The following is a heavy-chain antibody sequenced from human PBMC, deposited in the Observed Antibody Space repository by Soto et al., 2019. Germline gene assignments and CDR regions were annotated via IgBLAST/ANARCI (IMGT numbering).Heavy chain of an antibody. CDR1: GYSFTSYL. CDR2: IYPGDSDT. J-gene: IGHJ6*02. CDR3: ARRGYCSGGSCPGDAYYYYYGMDV. V-gene: IGHV5-51*01. D-gene: IGHD2-15*01. Sequence: PVESLKISCKRSGYSFTSYLIGWVRQMPGKGLKWMGIIYPGDSDTRYSPSFQGQVTISADKSISTAYLQWSSLKASDTAMYYCARRGYCSGGSCPGDAYYYYYGMDVWGQGTTVTVSS.